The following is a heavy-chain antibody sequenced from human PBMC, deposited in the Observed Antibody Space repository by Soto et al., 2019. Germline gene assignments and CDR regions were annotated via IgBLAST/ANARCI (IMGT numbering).Heavy chain of an antibody. CDR2: SYYSGGT. V-gene: IGHV4-61*08. Sequence: SETLSLTCTVSGAALSSGGYFYTWVRQPPGKGLEWLGYSYYSGGTNYNASLKSRVTISLDKSKSQFSLRLISVTAADTAVYYCTREQSDDNYFDPWGQGTLVTVSS. CDR3: TREQSDDNYFDP. D-gene: IGHD6-19*01. CDR1: GAALSSGGYF. J-gene: IGHJ5*02.